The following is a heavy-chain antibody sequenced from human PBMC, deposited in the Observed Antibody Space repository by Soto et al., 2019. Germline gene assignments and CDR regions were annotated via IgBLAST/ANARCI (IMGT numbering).Heavy chain of an antibody. J-gene: IGHJ4*02. CDR2: TPGSGGSA. Sequence: LRLSCAASVFTFGTYAMNWVRQAPGKGLEWVSSTPGSGGSAYYADSVRGRFTISRENSKNTVYLQLDSLRPEDSAIYYCAKGGSSGWFYFDFLGQGTQVAVSS. D-gene: IGHD6-19*01. CDR3: AKGGSSGWFYFDF. CDR1: VFTFGTYA. V-gene: IGHV3-23*01.